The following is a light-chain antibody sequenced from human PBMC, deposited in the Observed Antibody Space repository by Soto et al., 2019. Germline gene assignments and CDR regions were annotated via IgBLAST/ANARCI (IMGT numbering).Light chain of an antibody. CDR1: QSVGSNY. J-gene: IGKJ1*01. CDR3: QQYGSSPET. Sequence: EIVLTQSPGTLSLSPGERATLSCRASQSVGSNYLAWYQQKPGQAPRLLIYGASSRATGIPDRFSGSGSGTDFTLTISRLEPEDFEVYYCQQYGSSPETFGQGTKVDIK. V-gene: IGKV3-20*01. CDR2: GAS.